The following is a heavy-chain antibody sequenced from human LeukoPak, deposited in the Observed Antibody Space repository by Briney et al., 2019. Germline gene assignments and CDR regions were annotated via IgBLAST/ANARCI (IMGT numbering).Heavy chain of an antibody. J-gene: IGHJ4*02. CDR1: GGSFSGYY. CDR3: ARHSNPDYGGNSVLRY. Sequence: SETLSLTCAVYGGSFSGYYWSWIRQPPGKGLEWIGEINHSGSTNYNPSLKSRVTISVDTSKNQFSLKLSSVTAADTAVYYCARHSNPDYGGNSVLRYWGQGTLVTVSS. CDR2: INHSGST. V-gene: IGHV4-34*01. D-gene: IGHD4-23*01.